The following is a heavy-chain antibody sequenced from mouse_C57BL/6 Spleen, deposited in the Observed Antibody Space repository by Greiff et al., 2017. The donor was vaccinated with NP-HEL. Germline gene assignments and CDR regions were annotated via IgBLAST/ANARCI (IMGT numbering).Heavy chain of an antibody. Sequence: EVKLVESGEGLVKPGGSLKLSCAASGFTFSSYAMSWVRQTPEKRLEWVAYISSGGDYIYYADTVKGRFTISRDNARNTLYLQMSSLKSEDTAMYYCTRHSSPYWYFDVWGTGTTVTVSS. CDR3: TRHSSPYWYFDV. J-gene: IGHJ1*03. V-gene: IGHV5S21*01. D-gene: IGHD1-1*01. CDR1: GFTFSSYA. CDR2: ISSGGDYI.